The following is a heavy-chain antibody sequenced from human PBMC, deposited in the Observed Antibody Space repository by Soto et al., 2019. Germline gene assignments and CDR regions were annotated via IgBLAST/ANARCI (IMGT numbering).Heavy chain of an antibody. D-gene: IGHD1-26*01. V-gene: IGHV1-2*02. J-gene: IGHJ4*02. CDR1: GYAITAYY. CDR3: ARDDYGIYPY. Sequence: QVQLVQSGTEVKKPGASVKGSCKASGYAITAYYIHWVRQAPGQGLEWRGWIDPRSGGAIYAQKFPDRVTMTRDTSISAVYMDLSGLRSDDTALYYCARDDYGIYPYSGQGTLVNVSS. CDR2: IDPRSGGA.